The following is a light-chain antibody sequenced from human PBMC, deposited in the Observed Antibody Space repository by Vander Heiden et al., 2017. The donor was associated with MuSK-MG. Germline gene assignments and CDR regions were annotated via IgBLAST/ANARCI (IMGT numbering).Light chain of an antibody. CDR2: KAS. CDR3: QQDNSSPYT. J-gene: IGKJ2*01. CDR1: QSISSW. Sequence: DIQMNQSPSTLSASVGDRVTITCRASQSISSWLAWYQQKPGKAPKLLIYKASSLESGVPSRFSGSGSGTEFTLTISSLQPDDFATYYCQQDNSSPYTFGQGTKMDIK. V-gene: IGKV1-5*03.